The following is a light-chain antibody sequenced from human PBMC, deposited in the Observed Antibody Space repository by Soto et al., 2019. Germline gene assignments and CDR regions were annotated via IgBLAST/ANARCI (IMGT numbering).Light chain of an antibody. J-gene: IGKJ2*02. Sequence: EIVMTQAPATLSMTPGERATLSCRASQSVSSNLAWYQQKPGQAPRLLIYGASTRATGIPARFSGSGSGTEFPLTITTLHSEDFAFFYCQQYNNWQGTFAQGTKVDIK. CDR3: QQYNNWQGT. CDR1: QSVSSN. CDR2: GAS. V-gene: IGKV3-15*01.